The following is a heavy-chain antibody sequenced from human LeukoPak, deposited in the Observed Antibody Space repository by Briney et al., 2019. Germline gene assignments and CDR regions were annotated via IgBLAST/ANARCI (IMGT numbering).Heavy chain of an antibody. CDR1: GGTFSSYA. D-gene: IGHD1-26*01. CDR3: ASAVVGATDYYYYGMDV. V-gene: IGHV1-69*01. J-gene: IGHJ6*02. CDR2: IIPIFGTA. Sequence: SVKVSCTASGGTFSSYAISWVRQAPGQGLEWMGGIIPIFGTANYAQKFQGRVTITADESTSTAYMELSSLRSEDTAVYYCASAVVGATDYYYYGMDVWGQGTTVTVSS.